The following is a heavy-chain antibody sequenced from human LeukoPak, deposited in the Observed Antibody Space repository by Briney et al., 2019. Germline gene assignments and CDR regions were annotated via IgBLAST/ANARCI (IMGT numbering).Heavy chain of an antibody. CDR2: INPNGGGT. D-gene: IGHD6-19*01. Sequence: ASVKVSCKASGYTFTGYYMHWVRQAPGQGLEWMGWINPNGGGTNYAQKFQGRVTMTRDTSISTAYMELSRLRSDDTAAYYCASDPISYSSGWYGGWGQGTLVTVSS. J-gene: IGHJ4*02. V-gene: IGHV1-2*02. CDR1: GYTFTGYY. CDR3: ASDPISYSSGWYGG.